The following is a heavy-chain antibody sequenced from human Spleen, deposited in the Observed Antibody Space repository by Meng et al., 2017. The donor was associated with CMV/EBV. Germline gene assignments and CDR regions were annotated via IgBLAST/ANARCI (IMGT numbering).Heavy chain of an antibody. CDR3: ARMYYYDSSGYCDY. CDR2: IHHSGST. J-gene: IGHJ4*02. CDR1: GGSINSSSYY. D-gene: IGHD3-22*01. Sequence: SETLSLTCTVSGGSINSSSYYWGWIRQSPGKGLEWIASIHHSGSTYYNPSLKSRVTISLDMSKNQFSLKLTSVTAADTAVYYCARMYYYDSSGYCDYWGQGTLVTVSS. V-gene: IGHV4-39*07.